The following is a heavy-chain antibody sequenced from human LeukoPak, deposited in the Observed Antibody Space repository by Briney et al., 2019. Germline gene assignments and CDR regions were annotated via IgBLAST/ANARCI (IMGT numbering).Heavy chain of an antibody. CDR2: ISGSGGST. D-gene: IGHD2-8*01. CDR3: ARHSNGGTYPLDH. Sequence: GGSLRLSCAASGFTFSSYAMSWVRQAPGKGLEWVSAISGSGGSTYYADSVKGRFTISRDNSKNTLYLQMNSLRAEDTAVYYCARHSNGGTYPLDHWGQGTLVTVSS. V-gene: IGHV3-23*01. CDR1: GFTFSSYA. J-gene: IGHJ4*02.